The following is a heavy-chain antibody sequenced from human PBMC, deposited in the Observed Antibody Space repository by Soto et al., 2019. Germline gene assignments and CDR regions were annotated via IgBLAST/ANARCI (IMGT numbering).Heavy chain of an antibody. CDR3: ARLSWVPGFRSGWRTGNYYDVRAV. Sequence: GESLKISCKGSGYSFTSYWIGWVRQMPWKGLEWMGIIYPGDSDTRYSPSFQGQVTISADKSISTAYLQWSSLKASDTAMYYCARLSWVPGFRSGWRTGNYYDVRAVGGQGTPVTVSP. CDR1: GYSFTSYW. D-gene: IGHD6-19*01. CDR2: IYPGDSDT. V-gene: IGHV5-51*01. J-gene: IGHJ6*01.